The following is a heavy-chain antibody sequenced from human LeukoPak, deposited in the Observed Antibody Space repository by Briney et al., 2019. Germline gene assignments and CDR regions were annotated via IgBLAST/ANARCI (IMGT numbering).Heavy chain of an antibody. CDR1: GGSISSSSYY. Sequence: SETLSLTCTVSGGSISSSSYYWGWIRQPPGKGLEWIGSIYYSGSTYYNPSLKSRVTISVDTSKNQFSLKLSSVTAADTAVYYWAKALGGGGELDAFDIWGQGTMVTVSS. D-gene: IGHD3-16*01. CDR3: AKALGGGGELDAFDI. V-gene: IGHV4-39*01. J-gene: IGHJ3*02. CDR2: IYYSGST.